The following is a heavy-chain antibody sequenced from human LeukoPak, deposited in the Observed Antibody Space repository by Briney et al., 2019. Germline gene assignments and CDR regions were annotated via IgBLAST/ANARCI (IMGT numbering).Heavy chain of an antibody. CDR2: INHSGST. J-gene: IGHJ2*01. CDR1: GGSISSYY. CDR3: ARGGRSLVDAQFDL. Sequence: PSETLSLTCTVSGGSISSYYWSWIRQPPRRGLECSGEINHSGSTNYNPSLKSRVTISVDTSKNQFSLKLSSVTAADTAVYYCARGGRSLVDAQFDLWGRGTLVTVSS. D-gene: IGHD2-15*01. V-gene: IGHV4-34*01.